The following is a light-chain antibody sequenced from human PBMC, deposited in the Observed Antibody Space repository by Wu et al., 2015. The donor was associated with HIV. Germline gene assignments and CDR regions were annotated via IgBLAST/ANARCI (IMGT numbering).Light chain of an antibody. CDR1: QSVRAN. V-gene: IGKV3-15*01. Sequence: EISMTQSPATLSVSAGETVTLSCRASQSVRANLAWYQHKRGQAPRLVISGASTRTTGIPARFSGSASGTDFTLTISSLQSEDFAVYYCQQYDTRPYSFGQGTKVEIK. J-gene: IGKJ2*03. CDR2: GAS. CDR3: QQYDTRPYS.